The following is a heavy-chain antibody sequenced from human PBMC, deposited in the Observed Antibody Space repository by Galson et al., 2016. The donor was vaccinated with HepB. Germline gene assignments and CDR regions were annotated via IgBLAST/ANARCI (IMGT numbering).Heavy chain of an antibody. D-gene: IGHD2-21*01. J-gene: IGHJ3*01. CDR3: ARSDLMRPPVFDF. CDR2: IYHTGST. Sequence: TLSLTCTVSGDPMTRGDYYWNWNRQYPEKGLEWIGYIYHTGSTHYNPSLKSRITISVDTSKNRFSLKLTSVTAAEPAVYFCARSDLMRPPVFDFWGQGTMVTVSS. V-gene: IGHV4-31*03. CDR1: GDPMTRGDYY.